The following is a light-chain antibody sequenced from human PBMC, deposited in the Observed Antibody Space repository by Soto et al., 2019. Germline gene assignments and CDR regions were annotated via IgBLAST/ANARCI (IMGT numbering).Light chain of an antibody. J-gene: IGLJ3*02. CDR2: DTN. CDR1: TGAVTSGHY. V-gene: IGLV7-46*01. Sequence: QAVVTQEPSLTVSPGGTVTLTCASSTGAVTSGHYPYWFQQKPGQVPRTLIFDTNNKHAWTPARFSGSLFGGKAALTLSGAQPEDEADYYCMLSQAGARPVMFGEGTKLTVL. CDR3: MLSQAGARPVM.